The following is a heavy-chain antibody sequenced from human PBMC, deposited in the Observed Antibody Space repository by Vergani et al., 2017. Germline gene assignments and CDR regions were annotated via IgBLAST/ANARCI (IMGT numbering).Heavy chain of an antibody. V-gene: IGHV3-23*01. CDR1: GFTFSSYA. D-gene: IGHD2-2*02. CDR3: AKVMPVGEYCSSTSCYTDHYYYYYGMDV. Sequence: EVQLLESGGGLVQPGGSLRLSCAASGFTFSSYAMSWVRQAPGKGLEWVSAISGSGGSTYYADSVKGRFTISRDNSKNTLYLQMNSLRAEDTAVYYCAKVMPVGEYCSSTSCYTDHYYYYYGMDVWGQGTTVTVSS. J-gene: IGHJ6*02. CDR2: ISGSGGST.